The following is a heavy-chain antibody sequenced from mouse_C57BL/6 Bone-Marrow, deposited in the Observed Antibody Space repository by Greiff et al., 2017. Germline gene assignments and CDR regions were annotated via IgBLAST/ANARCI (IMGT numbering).Heavy chain of an antibody. Sequence: LQPGAELVKPGASVKLSCKASGYTFTNYWMHWVKQRPGQGLEWIGMMHPNGGSPDYNEKFKSEATLSVDKSSRTAYMELSSLTSEDSAVYYCARSYDYDDYTKDNWGQGTSVTVSS. J-gene: IGHJ4*01. CDR2: MHPNGGSP. CDR1: GYTFTNYW. V-gene: IGHV1-64*01. D-gene: IGHD2-4*01. CDR3: ARSYDYDDYTKDN.